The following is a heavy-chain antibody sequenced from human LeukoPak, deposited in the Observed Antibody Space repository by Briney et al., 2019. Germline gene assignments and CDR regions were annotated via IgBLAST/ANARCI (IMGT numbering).Heavy chain of an antibody. V-gene: IGHV4-59*08. Sequence: SETLSLTCTVSGGSISSYYWSWIRQPPGKGLEWIGYIYYSGSTNYNPSLKSRVTISVDTSKNQFSLKLSSVTAADTAVYYCARGYYYDSSGYGYWGQGTLVNVSS. CDR2: IYYSGST. CDR1: GGSISSYY. CDR3: ARGYYYDSSGYGY. D-gene: IGHD3-22*01. J-gene: IGHJ4*02.